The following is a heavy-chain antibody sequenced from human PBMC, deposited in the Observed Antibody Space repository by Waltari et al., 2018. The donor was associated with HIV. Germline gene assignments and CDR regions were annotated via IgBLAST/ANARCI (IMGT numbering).Heavy chain of an antibody. Sequence: QITLKESGPTLVKPTQTLTLTCTFSGFSLRPSGVGVGWIRQPPGKALEWLALIYWDDDKRYSPSLKSRLTITKDTSKNQVVLTMTNMDPVDTATYYCAQVGTTAAKFDYWGQGTLVTVSS. CDR3: AQVGTTAAKFDY. D-gene: IGHD4-4*01. J-gene: IGHJ4*02. CDR2: IYWDDDK. CDR1: GFSLRPSGVG. V-gene: IGHV2-5*02.